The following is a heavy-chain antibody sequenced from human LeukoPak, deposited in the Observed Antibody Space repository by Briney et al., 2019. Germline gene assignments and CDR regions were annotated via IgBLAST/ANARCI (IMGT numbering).Heavy chain of an antibody. CDR2: IKPDGSAK. CDR3: VTWGGGSH. Sequence: GGSLRLSCAASGFSFSGSWMSWIRQTPGKRLEWAGHIKPDGSAKFCDDSVKGRFTISRDNAHNSLYLQMNSLRAEDTAMYYCVTWGGGSHWGQGTLVTVSS. V-gene: IGHV3-7*01. J-gene: IGHJ4*02. CDR1: GFSFSGSW. D-gene: IGHD2-15*01.